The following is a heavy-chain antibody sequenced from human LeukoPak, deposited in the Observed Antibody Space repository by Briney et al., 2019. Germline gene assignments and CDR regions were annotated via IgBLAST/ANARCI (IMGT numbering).Heavy chain of an antibody. Sequence: ASVKVSCKASGYIFSSYYMHWVRQAPGQGLEWMGIINPSGGSSSYAQKFQGRVTMTRDTSSSTVYMELSNLRSEDTAVYYCAREGSGYNYAENWGQGTLVTVSS. D-gene: IGHD5-18*01. V-gene: IGHV1-46*01. CDR1: GYIFSSYY. CDR3: AREGSGYNYAEN. J-gene: IGHJ4*02. CDR2: INPSGGSS.